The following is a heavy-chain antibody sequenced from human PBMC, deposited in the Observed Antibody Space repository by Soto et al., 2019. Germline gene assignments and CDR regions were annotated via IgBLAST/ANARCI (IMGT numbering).Heavy chain of an antibody. CDR2: IIPIFGTA. J-gene: IGHJ6*02. CDR3: ARDRDIVLVPAAEYYYYYYGMDV. D-gene: IGHD2-2*01. V-gene: IGHV1-69*12. CDR1: GGTFSSYA. Sequence: QVQLVQSGAEVKKPGSSVKVSCKASGGTFSSYAISWVRQAPGQGLEWMGGIIPIFGTANYAQKFQGRVTITADESTSTAYMELSSLRSEDTDVYYCARDRDIVLVPAAEYYYYYYGMDVWGQGATVTVSS.